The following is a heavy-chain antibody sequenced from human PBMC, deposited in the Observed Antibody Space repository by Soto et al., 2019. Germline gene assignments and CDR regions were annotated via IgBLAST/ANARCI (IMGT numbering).Heavy chain of an antibody. Sequence: SETLSLTCAVSGGSFSGHYWIWVRQLPGKGLEWIGEISHSGRTNYNPSLQGRVTISADTSKNQFSLKLSSVTAADTAVYFCEGRSSLASVQVYFGEISNYNWFDPWGQGTLVTVSS. CDR3: EGRSSLASVQVYFGEISNYNWFDP. J-gene: IGHJ5*02. V-gene: IGHV4-34*01. D-gene: IGHD3-10*01. CDR1: GGSFSGHY. CDR2: ISHSGRT.